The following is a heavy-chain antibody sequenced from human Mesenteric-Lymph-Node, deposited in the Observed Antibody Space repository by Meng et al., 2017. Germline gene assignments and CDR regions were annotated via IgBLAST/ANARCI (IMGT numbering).Heavy chain of an antibody. CDR2: ITHSGTT. CDR3: AGHYYGSGSYYRYFDY. Sequence: QVQLQQWGAGLLKPSETLSLTCAFDGGSFSDSYWTWIRQSPGKGLEWVGEITHSGTTNYNPSLKSRITLSLDTSKNHFSLQLSSVTAADTAVYYCAGHYYGSGSYYRYFDYWGQGALVTVSS. V-gene: IGHV4-34*02. J-gene: IGHJ4*02. D-gene: IGHD3-10*01. CDR1: GGSFSDSY.